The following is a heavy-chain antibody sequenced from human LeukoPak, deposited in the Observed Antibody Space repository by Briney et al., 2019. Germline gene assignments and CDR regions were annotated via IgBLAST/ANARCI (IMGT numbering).Heavy chain of an antibody. CDR3: ARDSYYDSSGTHAFDI. Sequence: SETLSLTCTVSGGSISSGSYYWSWIRQPAGKGLEWIGRIYTSGSTNYNPSLKSRVTISVDTSKNQFSLKLSSVTAADTAVYYCARDSYYDSSGTHAFDIWGQGTMVTVSS. D-gene: IGHD3-22*01. V-gene: IGHV4-61*02. CDR2: IYTSGST. J-gene: IGHJ3*02. CDR1: GGSISSGSYY.